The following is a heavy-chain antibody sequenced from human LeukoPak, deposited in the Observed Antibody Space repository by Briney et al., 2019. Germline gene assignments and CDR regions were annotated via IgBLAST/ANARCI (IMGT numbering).Heavy chain of an antibody. J-gene: IGHJ3*02. Sequence: GRSLRLSCAASGFTFSSYGMHWVRQVPGKGLEWVAAIWFDGIREYYADSVKGRLTISRDNSKNTLYLQMNSLRAEDTAVYYCARDLEDSSPFGAFDMWGQGTMVTVSS. V-gene: IGHV3-33*08. CDR2: IWFDGIRE. D-gene: IGHD3-22*01. CDR3: ARDLEDSSPFGAFDM. CDR1: GFTFSSYG.